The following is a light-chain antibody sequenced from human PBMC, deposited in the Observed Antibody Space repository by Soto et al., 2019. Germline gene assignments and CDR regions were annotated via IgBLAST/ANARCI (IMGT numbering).Light chain of an antibody. CDR3: QQYGSSAWT. CDR2: GAS. J-gene: IGKJ1*01. V-gene: IGKV3-20*01. Sequence: EIVLTQSPGTLSLSPGERATLSCRASQSVSSSYLAWYQQKPGQALRLLIYGASSRATGIPDRFSGSGSGTDFTLTISRLEPEDFAVYYCQQYGSSAWTFGQGTKV. CDR1: QSVSSSY.